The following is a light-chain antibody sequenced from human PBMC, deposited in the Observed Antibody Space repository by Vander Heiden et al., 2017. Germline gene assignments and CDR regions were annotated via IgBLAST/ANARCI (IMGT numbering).Light chain of an antibody. CDR1: QSVSSY. CDR3: QQRSNWPRT. J-gene: IGKJ2*01. CDR2: DAS. Sequence: EIVLTQSPATLSLSPGERATLSCRASQSVSSYLAWYRQKPGQAPRLLIHDASNRATGIPARFSGSGSGTDFTLTISSLEPEDFAVYYCQQRSNWPRTFGQGTKLEIK. V-gene: IGKV3-11*01.